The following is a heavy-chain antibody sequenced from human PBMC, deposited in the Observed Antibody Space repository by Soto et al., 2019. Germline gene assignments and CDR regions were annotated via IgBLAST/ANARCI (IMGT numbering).Heavy chain of an antibody. V-gene: IGHV3-73*01. CDR1: GFTFSDST. J-gene: IGHJ4*02. Sequence: PGGSLRLSCAASGFTFSDSTMHWVRQASGKGLEWVGRIRSKASSYATAYAASVKGRFTISRDDSKNTAYLQMNSLKAEDTAVYYCARLGQFDYWGQGTLVTVSS. CDR3: ARLGQFDY. CDR2: IRSKASSYAT.